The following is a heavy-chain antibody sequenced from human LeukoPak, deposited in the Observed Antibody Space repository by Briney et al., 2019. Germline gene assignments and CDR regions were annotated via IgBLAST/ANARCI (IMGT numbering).Heavy chain of an antibody. J-gene: IGHJ5*02. D-gene: IGHD3-22*01. CDR3: ARESGHSSGYYLGWFDP. CDR2: INPNSGGT. CDR1: GYTFTSYY. V-gene: IGHV1-2*02. Sequence: ASVKVSCKSSGYTFTSYYMHWVRQAPGQGLEWMGWINPNSGGTNYAQKFQGRVTMTRDTSISTAYMELSRLRSDDTAVYYCARESGHSSGYYLGWFDPWGQGTLVTVSS.